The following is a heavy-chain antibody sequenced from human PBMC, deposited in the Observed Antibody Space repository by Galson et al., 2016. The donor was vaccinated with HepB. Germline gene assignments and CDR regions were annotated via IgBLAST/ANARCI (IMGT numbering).Heavy chain of an antibody. CDR1: GGSISFSSYY. CDR2: IYYSGTT. D-gene: IGHD5-18*01. J-gene: IGHJ6*03. CDR3: ARHDGYRYENYYMDV. V-gene: IGHV4-39*01. Sequence: SETLSLTCTVSGGSISFSSYYWAWIRQPPGKGLEWIGSIYYSGTTYYKPSLTSRGTISIDTSKTQFSLKLSSVTAADKAVYYCARHDGYRYENYYMDVWGKGTTFTVSS.